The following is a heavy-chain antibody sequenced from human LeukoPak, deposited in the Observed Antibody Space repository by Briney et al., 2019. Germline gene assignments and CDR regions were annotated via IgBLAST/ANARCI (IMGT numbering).Heavy chain of an antibody. CDR3: ARQPQYYYDSSGYPLDY. Sequence: ASVKVSCKASGYTFTSYGISWVQQAPGQGLEWMGWISAYNGNTNYAQKLQGRVTMTTDTSTSTAYMELRSLRSDDTAVYYCARQPQYYYDSSGYPLDYWGQGTLVTVSS. CDR2: ISAYNGNT. J-gene: IGHJ4*02. CDR1: GYTFTSYG. D-gene: IGHD3-22*01. V-gene: IGHV1-18*01.